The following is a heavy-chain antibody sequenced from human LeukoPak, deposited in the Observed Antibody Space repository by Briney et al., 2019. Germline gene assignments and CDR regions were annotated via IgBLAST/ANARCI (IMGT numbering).Heavy chain of an antibody. CDR1: GGSFSGYY. CDR2: INHSGST. CDR3: ARLAGDRRPKGYYFDY. V-gene: IGHV4-34*01. Sequence: PSETLSLTCAVYGGSFSGYYWSWIRQPPGKGLEWIGEINHSGSTNYNPSLKSRVTISVDTSKNQFSLKLSSVTAADTAVYYCARLAGDRRPKGYYFDYWGQGTLVTVSS. J-gene: IGHJ4*02. D-gene: IGHD6-19*01.